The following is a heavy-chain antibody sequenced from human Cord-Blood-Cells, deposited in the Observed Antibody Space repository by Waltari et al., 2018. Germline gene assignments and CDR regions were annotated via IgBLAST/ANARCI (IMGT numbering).Heavy chain of an antibody. CDR3: ARSVEMATIFDY. V-gene: IGHV4-59*11. CDR1: GGSISSHY. CDR2: IYYSGST. D-gene: IGHD5-12*01. J-gene: IGHJ4*02. Sequence: QVQLQESGPGLVKPSETLSLTCTVSGGSISSHYWSWIRQPPGKGLEWIGYIYYSGSTNYNPALKSRVTISVDTSKNQFSLKLSSVTAADTAVYYCARSVEMATIFDYWGQGTLVTVSS.